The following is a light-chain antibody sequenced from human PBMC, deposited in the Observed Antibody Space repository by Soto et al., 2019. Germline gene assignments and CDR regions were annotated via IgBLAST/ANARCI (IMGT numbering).Light chain of an antibody. CDR2: DVS. V-gene: IGKV3-11*01. CDR1: QSSSNS. Sequence: EIVSTQSPATLSLSPGDRVTLSCRACQSSSNSLAWYQQKPGQPPRLLIYDVSNRATGIPARFSGSGSGTDFTLTITSLEPEDFAVYFCHQRYNWPRVTFGQGTKVDIK. J-gene: IGKJ1*01. CDR3: HQRYNWPRVT.